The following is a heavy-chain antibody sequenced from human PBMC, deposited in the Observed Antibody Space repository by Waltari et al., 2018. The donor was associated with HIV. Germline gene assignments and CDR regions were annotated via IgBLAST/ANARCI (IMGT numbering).Heavy chain of an antibody. V-gene: IGHV1-2*06. CDR1: GYTFSGPY. Sequence: QVQLVQSGAEVKKPGASVTVSCKASGYTFSGPYIHWVRQPPGQGLEWLGRIDPDSGLANYAQTFQGRVTMTRAKSIGTVYLKLSGLRSDDTALYYCARMYYGSWFTMADYGLDVWGQGTMVTVSS. CDR2: IDPDSGLA. CDR3: ARMYYGSWFTMADYGLDV. D-gene: IGHD3-10*01. J-gene: IGHJ6*02.